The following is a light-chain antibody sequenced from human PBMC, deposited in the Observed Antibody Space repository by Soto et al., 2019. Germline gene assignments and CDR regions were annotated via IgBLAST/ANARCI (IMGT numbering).Light chain of an antibody. CDR2: AAS. Sequence: TQSPSTLSSSVGDRVTITCRSSQDISSYLAWYQQKPGKAPNLLIYAASTLQSGVPSRFSGSGSGTEFTLTISSLQPEDSATYYCQQLNTYPRITFGQGTRLEIK. CDR1: QDISSY. V-gene: IGKV1-9*01. J-gene: IGKJ5*01. CDR3: QQLNTYPRIT.